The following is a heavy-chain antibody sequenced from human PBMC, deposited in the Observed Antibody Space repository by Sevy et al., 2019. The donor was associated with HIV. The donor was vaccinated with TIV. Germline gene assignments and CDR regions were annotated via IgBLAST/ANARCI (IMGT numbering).Heavy chain of an antibody. CDR2: VYYTGGT. V-gene: IGHV4-59*08. Sequence: SETLSLTCTVSGGSINSDHWNWIRQPPGKGLEWIGYVYYTGGTNYNPSLKNRVTISVDRTKNQFSLKLTSVTAADTAVYYCARRNDFDIXGQGTMVTVSS. J-gene: IGHJ3*02. CDR3: ARRNDFDI. CDR1: GGSINSDH.